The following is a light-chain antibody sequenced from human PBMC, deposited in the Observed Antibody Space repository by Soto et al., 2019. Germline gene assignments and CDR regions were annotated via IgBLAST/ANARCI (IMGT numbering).Light chain of an antibody. CDR2: GAS. CDR3: QQYNNWLALT. J-gene: IGKJ4*01. Sequence: EVLVTQSPATLSVSQGEGVTLSCRASQSVSTDLAWYQQKPGQAPRLLIYGASTRATGIPARFSGSGSGTEFTLTISSLQSEDFAVYYCQQYNNWLALTFGGGTKVDIK. V-gene: IGKV3D-15*01. CDR1: QSVSTD.